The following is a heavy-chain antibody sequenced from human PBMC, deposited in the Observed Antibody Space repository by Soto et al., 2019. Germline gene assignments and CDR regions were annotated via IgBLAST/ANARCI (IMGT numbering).Heavy chain of an antibody. Sequence: QVQLQQSGAEVKKPGSSVKVSCKASGGTVSSYSINWVRQAPGPGLEWMGRSIPHFGAANYAQKFHGRITLTADESTTTGYIALSSLRSDDTAVYYCARGHTYAYWFDPWGQGTLVTVSS. CDR2: SIPHFGAA. CDR1: GGTVSSYS. CDR3: ARGHTYAYWFDP. D-gene: IGHD3-16*01. J-gene: IGHJ5*02. V-gene: IGHV1-69*15.